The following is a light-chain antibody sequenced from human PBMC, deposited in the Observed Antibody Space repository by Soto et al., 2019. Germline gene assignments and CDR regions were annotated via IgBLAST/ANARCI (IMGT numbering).Light chain of an antibody. Sequence: EIGMTQSLATLSVSPGERATLSCRASQSVSSNLAWYQQKPGQAPRLLIYGASSRATGIPDRFSGGGSGTDFTLTISRLEPEDFAVYYCHEYGAPPCTFGPGTKVDIK. J-gene: IGKJ1*01. CDR1: QSVSSN. V-gene: IGKV3-20*01. CDR3: HEYGAPPCT. CDR2: GAS.